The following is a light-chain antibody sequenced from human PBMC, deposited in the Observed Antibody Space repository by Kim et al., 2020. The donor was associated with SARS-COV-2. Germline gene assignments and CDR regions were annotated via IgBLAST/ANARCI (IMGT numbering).Light chain of an antibody. CDR3: QQRSNCPLT. Sequence: SPGEIATLSCVASQSVSSDLAWYQQKPGQAPRLLIYDASNRATGIPARFSGSGPGTDFTLTISSLEPEDFAVYYCQQRSNCPLTFGGGTKVDIK. CDR2: DAS. V-gene: IGKV3D-11*02. J-gene: IGKJ4*01. CDR1: QSVSSD.